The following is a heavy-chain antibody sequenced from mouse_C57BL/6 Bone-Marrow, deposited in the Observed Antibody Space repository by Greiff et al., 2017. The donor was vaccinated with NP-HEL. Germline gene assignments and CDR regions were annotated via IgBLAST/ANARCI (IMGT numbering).Heavy chain of an antibody. CDR1: GYTFTSYD. V-gene: IGHV1-85*01. CDR3: ARRGSFYHFDY. J-gene: IGHJ2*01. CDR2: IYPRDGST. D-gene: IGHD2-12*01. Sequence: VQLVESGPELVKPGASVKLSCKASGYTFTSYDINWVKQRPGQGLEWIGWIYPRDGSTKYNEKFKGKATLTVDTSSSTAYMELHSLTSEDSAVYFCARRGSFYHFDYWGQGTTLTVSS.